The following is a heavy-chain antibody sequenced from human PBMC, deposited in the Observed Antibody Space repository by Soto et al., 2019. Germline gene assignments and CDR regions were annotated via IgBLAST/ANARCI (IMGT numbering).Heavy chain of an antibody. Sequence: TSETLSLTCTVSGGSISSGDYYWSWIRQPPGKGLEWIVYIYYSGSTYYNPSLKSRVTISVDTSKNQFSLKLSSVTAADTAVYYCARVNSRITMVRGVIIRHYYGMDVWGQGTTVTVSS. D-gene: IGHD3-10*01. CDR1: GGSISSGDYY. J-gene: IGHJ6*02. CDR2: IYYSGST. CDR3: ARVNSRITMVRGVIIRHYYGMDV. V-gene: IGHV4-30-4*01.